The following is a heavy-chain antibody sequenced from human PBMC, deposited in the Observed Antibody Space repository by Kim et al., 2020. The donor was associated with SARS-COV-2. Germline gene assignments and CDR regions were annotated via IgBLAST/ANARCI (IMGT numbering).Heavy chain of an antibody. CDR3: TRVGVLRYFDWLYSPPDAFDI. Sequence: GGSLRLSCTASGFTFGDYAMSWFRQAPGKGLEWVGFIRSKAYGGTTEYAASVKGRFTISRDDSKSIAYLQMNSLKTEDTAVYYCTRVGVLRYFDWLYSPPDAFDIWGQGTMVTVSS. D-gene: IGHD3-9*01. V-gene: IGHV3-49*03. CDR2: IRSKAYGGTT. J-gene: IGHJ3*02. CDR1: GFTFGDYA.